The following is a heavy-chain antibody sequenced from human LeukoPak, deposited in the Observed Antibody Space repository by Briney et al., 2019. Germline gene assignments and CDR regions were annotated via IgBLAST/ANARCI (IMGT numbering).Heavy chain of an antibody. D-gene: IGHD5-18*01. J-gene: IGHJ6*02. CDR3: ARDAVDTANAV. CDR2: ISSDGSIT. V-gene: IGHV3-74*01. Sequence: GGSLRLSCAASGFTFTTYWMHWVRQAPGKGLVWVSYISSDGSITSYADSVKGRFTISRDNAKNTLYLQMNSLRAEDTAVYYCARDAVDTANAVWGQGTTVTVSS. CDR1: GFTFTTYW.